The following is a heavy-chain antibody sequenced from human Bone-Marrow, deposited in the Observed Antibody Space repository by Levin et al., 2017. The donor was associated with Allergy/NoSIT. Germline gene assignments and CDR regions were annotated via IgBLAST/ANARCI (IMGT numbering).Heavy chain of an antibody. CDR2: GYHSGTT. J-gene: IGHJ4*02. V-gene: IGHV4-59*11. CDR1: GASMTSHD. Sequence: SQTLSLTCSVSGASMTSHDWAWIRQPPGRGLEWIGYGYHSGTTNYNPSLKRRASISVDTSKNQFSLNLSSVTAADTAEYYCARLVKSITSYFAYWGPGTLVTVSS. CDR3: ARLVKSITSYFAY.